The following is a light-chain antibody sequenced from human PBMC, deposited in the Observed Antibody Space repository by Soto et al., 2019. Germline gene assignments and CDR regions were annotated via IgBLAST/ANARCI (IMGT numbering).Light chain of an antibody. CDR2: WAF. CDR1: QSVLYSSNNKSY. CDR3: QQYYSTLFT. V-gene: IGKV4-1*01. J-gene: IGKJ3*01. Sequence: DIVMTQSPDSLAVSLGERATINCESSQSVLYSSNNKSYLAWYQQKPGQPPKLLIYWAFTRESGVPDRLRGSGSGTDFTLTISSLQAEDVAVYYCQQYYSTLFTFGPGTKVDIK.